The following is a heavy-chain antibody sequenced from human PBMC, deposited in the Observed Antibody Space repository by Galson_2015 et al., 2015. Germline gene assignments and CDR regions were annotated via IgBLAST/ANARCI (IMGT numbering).Heavy chain of an antibody. CDR3: ARLWYGQLGGIDF. Sequence: SGAEVKKPGESLKISSQGSGYYFPTYWIAWVRQMPGKGLEWMGIIYPADSTPTYSPSFEGQVTISVDNPISTAYLEWTSLKASDSGMYYCARLWYGQLGGIDFWGQGTRVTVSS. CDR1: GYYFPTYW. CDR2: IYPADSTP. V-gene: IGHV5-51*04. D-gene: IGHD2-15*01. J-gene: IGHJ4*02.